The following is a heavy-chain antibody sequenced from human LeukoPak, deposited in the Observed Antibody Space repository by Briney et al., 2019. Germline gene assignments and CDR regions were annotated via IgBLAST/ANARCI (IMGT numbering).Heavy chain of an antibody. CDR3: ARDRFAAAGDIDY. D-gene: IGHD6-13*01. CDR2: IIPILGIA. CDR1: GGTFSSYA. V-gene: IGHV1-69*04. Sequence: VASVKVSCKASGGTFSSYAISWVRQAPGQGLEWMGRIIPILGIANYAQKFQGRVTITADKSTSTAYMELSSLRSEDTAVYYCARDRFAAAGDIDYWGQGTLVTVSS. J-gene: IGHJ4*02.